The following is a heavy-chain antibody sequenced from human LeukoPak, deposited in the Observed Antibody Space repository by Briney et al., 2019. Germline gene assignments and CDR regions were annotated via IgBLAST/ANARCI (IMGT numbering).Heavy chain of an antibody. CDR3: AKGGGLRFDP. V-gene: IGHV3-23*01. CDR2: IGGSGGST. J-gene: IGHJ5*02. CDR1: GFTFSTYA. Sequence: GGSLRLSCAASGFTFSTYAMSWVRQAPGKGLEWVSAIGGSGGSTYYADSVKGRFTISRDNAKNTLYLQMNNPKFEDTAVYYCAKGGGLRFDPWGQGTLVTVSS.